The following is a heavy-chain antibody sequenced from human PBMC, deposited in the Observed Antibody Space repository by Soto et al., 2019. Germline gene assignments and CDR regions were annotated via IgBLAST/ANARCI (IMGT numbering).Heavy chain of an antibody. D-gene: IGHD3-9*01. J-gene: IGHJ5*02. CDR1: GYSFTRSW. CDR3: ARKSSSRVRYVDWFPGGGRELCYWFDH. Sequence: GESLKISCKGSGYSFTRSWIGWVRQMPGKGLEWMGIIYPGDSDTRYSPSFQGQVTISADKSISTAYLQWSSLKASDTAMYYCARKSSSRVRYVDWFPGGGRELCYWFDHWGQGTLVTVPS. CDR2: IYPGDSDT. V-gene: IGHV5-51*01.